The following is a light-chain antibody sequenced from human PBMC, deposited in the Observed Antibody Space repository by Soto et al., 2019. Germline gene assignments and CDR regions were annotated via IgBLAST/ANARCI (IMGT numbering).Light chain of an antibody. Sequence: EIVMTQSPATLSVSPGERATLSCRASQSVSSNLAWYQQKPGQAPRLLIYDASKRATGIPARFSGSGSGTEFTLTISSLQPDDFATYYCQQYNSYPWTFGQGTKVDI. CDR2: DAS. CDR3: QQYNSYPWT. CDR1: QSVSSN. J-gene: IGKJ1*01. V-gene: IGKV3D-15*01.